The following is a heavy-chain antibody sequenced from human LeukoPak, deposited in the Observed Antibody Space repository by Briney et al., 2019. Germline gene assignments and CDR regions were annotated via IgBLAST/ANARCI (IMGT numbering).Heavy chain of an antibody. Sequence: PGGSLRLSCAASGFTFSTYVMSWVRQAPGKGLEWVSAISVSGGSTYYADSVKGRFTISRDNSKNTHHLQMNSLRAEDTAVYYCAKEADIWTGYWDYWGQGTLVTVSS. V-gene: IGHV3-23*01. D-gene: IGHD3-9*01. CDR1: GFTFSTYV. CDR2: ISVSGGST. CDR3: AKEADIWTGYWDY. J-gene: IGHJ4*02.